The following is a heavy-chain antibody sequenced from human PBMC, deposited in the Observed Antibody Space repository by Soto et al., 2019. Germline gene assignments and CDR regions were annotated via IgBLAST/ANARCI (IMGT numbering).Heavy chain of an antibody. CDR1: GGSFSGYY. J-gene: IGHJ4*02. Sequence: SETLSLTCAVYGGSFSGYYWSWIRQPPGKGLEWIGEINHSGSTNYNPSLKSRVTISVDTSKNQFSLKLSSVTAADTAVYYCARGLRAARPGGYWGQGTLVTVSS. V-gene: IGHV4-34*01. D-gene: IGHD6-6*01. CDR2: INHSGST. CDR3: ARGLRAARPGGY.